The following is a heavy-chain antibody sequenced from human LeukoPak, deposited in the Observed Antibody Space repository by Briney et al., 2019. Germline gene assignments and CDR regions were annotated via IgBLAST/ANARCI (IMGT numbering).Heavy chain of an antibody. J-gene: IGHJ4*02. V-gene: IGHV1-18*01. CDR2: ISAYNGNT. D-gene: IGHD5-12*01. CDR1: GYTFTSYG. CDR3: ARDRAVATIGGVDY. Sequence: ASVKVSCKASGYTFTSYGISWVRQAPGQGLEWMGWISAYNGNTNYAQTFQGRVTMTRDTSISTAYMELSRLRSDDTAVYYCARDRAVATIGGVDYWGQGTLVTVSS.